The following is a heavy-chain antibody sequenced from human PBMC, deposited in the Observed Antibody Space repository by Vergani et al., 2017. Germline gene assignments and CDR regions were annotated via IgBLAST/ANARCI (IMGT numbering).Heavy chain of an antibody. V-gene: IGHV4-61*02. CDR2: MYTSGHT. CDR3: ARASHCINCYSEGPNGPGYYYMDV. J-gene: IGHJ6*03. CDR1: GASVSRGTYY. Sequence: QVQLQESGPGLLKPSQTLSLTCTVSGASVSRGTYYWTWIRQPAGKKLEWFVRMYTSGHTIYNPSLGSRVTMSVDTSKNQFSLQLSSVTAADTAVYYCARASHCINCYSEGPNGPGYYYMDVWGKGTTVTVSS. D-gene: IGHD2-21*01.